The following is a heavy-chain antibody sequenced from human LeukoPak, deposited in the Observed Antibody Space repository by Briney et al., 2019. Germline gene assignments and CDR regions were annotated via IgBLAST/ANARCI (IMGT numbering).Heavy chain of an antibody. CDR2: ISAYNGDT. V-gene: IGHV1-18*01. CDR3: AFRGVIPDYFDY. J-gene: IGHJ4*02. Sequence: ASVKVSCKASGYTFKTYSITWVRQAPGQGLEWMGRISAYNGDTNYAQKFQGRVALTTDTFTSTGYMELTSLRSDDTAVYYCAFRGVIPDYFDYWGQGSLVTVPS. D-gene: IGHD3-10*01. CDR1: GYTFKTYS.